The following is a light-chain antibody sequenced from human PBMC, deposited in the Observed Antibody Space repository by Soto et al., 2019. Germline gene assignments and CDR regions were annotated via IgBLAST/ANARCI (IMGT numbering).Light chain of an antibody. V-gene: IGKV1-17*01. Sequence: DIQMTQSPSSLSASVGDRVTITCRASQTINTYLNWYQQKPGKAPQLLIRAASSLQSGVPSRFSGSGSGTEFTLTINSLQPEDFATYYCQQLNIYPLTFGPGTKVDIK. CDR3: QQLNIYPLT. CDR2: AAS. CDR1: QTINTY. J-gene: IGKJ3*01.